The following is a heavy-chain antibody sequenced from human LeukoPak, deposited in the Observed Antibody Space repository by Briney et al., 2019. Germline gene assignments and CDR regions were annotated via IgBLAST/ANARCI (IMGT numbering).Heavy chain of an antibody. CDR2: IYPRDGST. Sequence: ASVKVSCKASGYTFTSCGISWVRQAPGQGLEWVGMIYPRDGSTSYAQNFQGRVTVTRDTSTSTVHMELSGLTSEDTAVYYCARDQEGFDYWGQGTLVTVSS. J-gene: IGHJ4*02. CDR1: GYTFTSCG. CDR3: ARDQEGFDY. V-gene: IGHV1-46*01.